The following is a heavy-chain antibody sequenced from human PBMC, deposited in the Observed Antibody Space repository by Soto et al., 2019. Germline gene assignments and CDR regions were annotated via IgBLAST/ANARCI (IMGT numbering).Heavy chain of an antibody. D-gene: IGHD3-3*01. Sequence: ASVNVSCKVSGYTMTDLSMHWVRQTPGKGLEWMGGFDPEDGETIYAQKFQGRVTMTEDTSTDTAYMELSSLRSEDTAVYYCATAGPITIFGVVTRDYYYYYYMDVWGKGTTVTVSS. J-gene: IGHJ6*03. CDR3: ATAGPITIFGVVTRDYYYYYYMDV. CDR1: GYTMTDLS. CDR2: FDPEDGET. V-gene: IGHV1-24*01.